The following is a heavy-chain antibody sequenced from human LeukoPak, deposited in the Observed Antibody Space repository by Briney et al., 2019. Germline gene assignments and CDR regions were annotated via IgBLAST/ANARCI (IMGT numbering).Heavy chain of an antibody. Sequence: SETLCLTCTVSGGSISSYYWSWIRQPPGKGLEWIGYIYYSGSTNYNPSLKSRVTISVDTSKNQFSLKLSSVTAADTAVYYCARDDGTTTGVDYWGQGTLVTVSS. D-gene: IGHD1-7*01. J-gene: IGHJ4*02. CDR2: IYYSGST. V-gene: IGHV4-59*01. CDR3: ARDDGTTTGVDY. CDR1: GGSISSYY.